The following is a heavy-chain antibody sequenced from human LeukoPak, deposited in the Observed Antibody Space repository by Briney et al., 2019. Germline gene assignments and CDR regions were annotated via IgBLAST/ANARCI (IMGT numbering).Heavy chain of an antibody. J-gene: IGHJ5*02. CDR2: ISSSSSTI. D-gene: IGHD6-13*01. V-gene: IGHV3-48*01. CDR1: GFTFSGYG. Sequence: GGSLRLSCAASGFTFSGYGMNWVRQAPGKGLEWVSYISSSSSTIYYADSVKGRFTISRDNAKNSLYLQMNSLRAEDTAVYYCAREPGVAAAGQNWFDPWGQGTLVTVSS. CDR3: AREPGVAAAGQNWFDP.